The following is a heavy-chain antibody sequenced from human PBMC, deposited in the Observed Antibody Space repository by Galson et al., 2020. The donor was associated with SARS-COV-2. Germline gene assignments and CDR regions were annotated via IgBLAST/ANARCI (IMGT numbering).Heavy chain of an antibody. CDR2: ISHDGKMQ. CDR3: TRDVSGGASDI. Sequence: QLGESLKTSCAASGFTFTNYAMHWVRQAPGKGLERLTVISHDGKMQVYADSVKGRFTISRDKSGNMVFLQIVSLRPDDTALYYCTRDVSGGASDIWGQGTMVTVSS. CDR1: GFTFTNYA. J-gene: IGHJ3*02. V-gene: IGHV3-30*04. D-gene: IGHD1-26*01.